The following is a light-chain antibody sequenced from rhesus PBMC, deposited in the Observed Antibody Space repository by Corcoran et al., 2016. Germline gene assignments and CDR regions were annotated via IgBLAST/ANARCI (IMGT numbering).Light chain of an antibody. Sequence: DIQMTQSPSSLSASVGDRVTITCRASQGISSYFAWYQQKPGKAPKSMIYHASTLERGVPSRFSGSGSGSEFTLTSSSLQSEDFATCYCQQYNSDPLAFGGGTKVEIK. J-gene: IGKJ4*01. V-gene: IGKV1-37*02. CDR2: HAS. CDR3: QQYNSDPLA. CDR1: QGISSY.